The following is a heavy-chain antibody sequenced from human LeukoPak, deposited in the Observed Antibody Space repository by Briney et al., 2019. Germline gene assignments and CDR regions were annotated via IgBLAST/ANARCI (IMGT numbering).Heavy chain of an antibody. Sequence: GGSLRLSCAASGFAVSNNYMSWVRQAPGKGLEWVLIIYGGGSTYYADSVNGRFTISRHNSKNTLFLQMNSLRTEDTAVYYCARAYDSSGYWPEYFHHWGQGTLVTVSS. J-gene: IGHJ1*01. D-gene: IGHD3-22*01. CDR3: ARAYDSSGYWPEYFHH. CDR2: IYGGGST. V-gene: IGHV3-53*04. CDR1: GFAVSNNY.